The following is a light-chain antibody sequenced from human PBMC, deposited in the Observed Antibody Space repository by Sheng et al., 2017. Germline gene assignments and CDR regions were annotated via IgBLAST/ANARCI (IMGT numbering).Light chain of an antibody. CDR2: LGS. J-gene: IGKJ1*01. Sequence: VVMIQSPLSLPVTPGEPASISCRSSQSLFHNNKHNYLTWYVQKPGQSPQVLIYLGSNRASGVPDRFSGSGSGTDFTLKISRVEAEDVGVYYCMQALQTLWTFGQGTKVEIK. CDR1: QSLFHNNKHNY. CDR3: MQALQTLWT. V-gene: IGKV2-28*01.